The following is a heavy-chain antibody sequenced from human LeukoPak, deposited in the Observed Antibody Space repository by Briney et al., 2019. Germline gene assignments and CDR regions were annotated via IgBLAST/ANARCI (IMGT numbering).Heavy chain of an antibody. CDR3: ARDHCSGGSCYPSGDYYYGMDV. CDR1: GGTFSSYA. Sequence: SVKVSCKASGGTFSSYATSWVRQAPGQGLEWMGGIIPIFGTANYAQKFQGRVTITADESTSTAYMELSSLRSEDTAVYYCARDHCSGGSCYPSGDYYYGMDVWGQGTTVTVSS. D-gene: IGHD2-15*01. CDR2: IIPIFGTA. V-gene: IGHV1-69*13. J-gene: IGHJ6*02.